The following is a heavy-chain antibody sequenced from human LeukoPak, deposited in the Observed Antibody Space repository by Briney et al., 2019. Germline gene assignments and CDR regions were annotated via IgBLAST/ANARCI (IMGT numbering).Heavy chain of an antibody. D-gene: IGHD2-8*01. CDR2: INPNSGGT. CDR1: GYTFTGYY. Sequence: ASVKVSCKASGYTFTGYYMHWVRQAPGQGLEWMGWINPNSGGTNYAQKFQGRVTMTRDTSISTAYMELSRLRSDDTAMYYCARVDSWWSPYYYMDVWGKGTTVTVSS. V-gene: IGHV1-2*02. J-gene: IGHJ6*03. CDR3: ARVDSWWSPYYYMDV.